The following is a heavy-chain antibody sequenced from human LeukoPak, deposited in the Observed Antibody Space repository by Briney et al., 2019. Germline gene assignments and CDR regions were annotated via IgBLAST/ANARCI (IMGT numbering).Heavy chain of an antibody. CDR1: GFTFDDYA. V-gene: IGHV3-9*01. CDR2: ISWDSGSI. CDR3: AKVATPYYYYYMDV. Sequence: GGSLRLSCAASGFTFDDYAMHWVRQAPGKGLEWVSGISWDSGSIGYADSVKGRFTISRDNAKNSLYLQMNSLRAEDTAVYYCAKVATPYYYYYMDVWGKGTTVTVSS. J-gene: IGHJ6*03.